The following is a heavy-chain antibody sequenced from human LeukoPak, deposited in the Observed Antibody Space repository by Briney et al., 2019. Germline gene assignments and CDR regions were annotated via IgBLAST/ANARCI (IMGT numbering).Heavy chain of an antibody. J-gene: IGHJ4*02. CDR2: INIPSGGST. D-gene: IGHD1-26*01. CDR1: GYPFTSYY. CDR3: TRELGGSYNDY. Sequence: ASVKVSCKASGYPFTSYYIHWVRQAPGQGLEWVGMINIPSGGSTSYGQKFQGRVTMTRDTSTSTVYMELSSLRSEDTAVYYCTRELGGSYNDYWGQGTPVTVSS. V-gene: IGHV1-46*01.